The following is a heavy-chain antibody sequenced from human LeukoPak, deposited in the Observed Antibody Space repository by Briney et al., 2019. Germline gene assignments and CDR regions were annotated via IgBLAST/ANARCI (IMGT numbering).Heavy chain of an antibody. CDR1: GFTFSSHS. CDR3: AKGNSSLTAYYGMDV. J-gene: IGHJ6*02. V-gene: IGHV3-23*01. D-gene: IGHD2-21*02. Sequence: GGSLRLSCAASGFTFSSHSMSWVRQAPGKGLEWVSTISAGGDKTYYADSVKGRFTVSRDNSKNTLDLQMNSLRAENSAVYYCAKGNSSLTAYYGMDVWGQGTTVTVSS. CDR2: ISAGGDKT.